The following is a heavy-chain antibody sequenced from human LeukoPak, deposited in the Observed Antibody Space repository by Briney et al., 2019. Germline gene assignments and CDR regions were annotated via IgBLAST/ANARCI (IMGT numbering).Heavy chain of an antibody. D-gene: IGHD4-23*01. J-gene: IGHJ4*02. V-gene: IGHV1-18*01. CDR1: GYTFTNYG. CDR2: ITPYNSNT. Sequence: ASVKVSCKASGYTFTNYGLSWVRQAPGQGLEWMGWITPYNSNTNYVQNLQGRVTMTEDTSTDTAYMELSSLRSEDTAVYYCATLTTVALAGNWGQGTLVTVSS. CDR3: ATLTTVALAGN.